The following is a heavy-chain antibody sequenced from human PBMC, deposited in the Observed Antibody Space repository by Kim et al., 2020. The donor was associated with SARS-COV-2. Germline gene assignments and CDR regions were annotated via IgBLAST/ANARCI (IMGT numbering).Heavy chain of an antibody. CDR2: ISSSGSTI. V-gene: IGHV3-48*03. J-gene: IGHJ3*02. CDR1: GFTFSSYE. Sequence: GGSLRLSCAASGFTFSSYEMNWVRQAPGKGLEWVSYISSSGSTIYYADSVKGRFTISRDNAKNSLYLQMNSLRAEDTAVYYCARDTIFGVVSLFRDAFDIWGQGTMVTVSS. D-gene: IGHD3-3*01. CDR3: ARDTIFGVVSLFRDAFDI.